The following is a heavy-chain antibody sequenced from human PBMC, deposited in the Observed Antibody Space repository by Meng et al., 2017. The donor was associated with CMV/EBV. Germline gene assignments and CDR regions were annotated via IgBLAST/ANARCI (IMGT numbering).Heavy chain of an antibody. D-gene: IGHD3-3*01. CDR1: GYS. CDR3: ARVALRHDFWSGYYSSYYFDY. CDR2: INPTSRGT. V-gene: IGHV1-2*02. J-gene: IGHJ4*02. Sequence: GYSMHWVRQAPGQGLGGMGWINPTSRGTNYAQKFQGRVTMTRDPSISTAYMELSKLRSDDTAVYYCARVALRHDFWSGYYSSYYFDYGGQGTLVTVSS.